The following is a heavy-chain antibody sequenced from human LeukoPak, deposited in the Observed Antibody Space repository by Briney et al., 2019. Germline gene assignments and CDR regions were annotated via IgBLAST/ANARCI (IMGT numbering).Heavy chain of an antibody. V-gene: IGHV4-30-2*01. CDR1: GGSISSGGYS. CDR3: ARDSGSDYYGMDV. CDR2: IYHSGST. D-gene: IGHD5-12*01. Sequence: SETLSLTCAVSGGSISSGGYSWSWIRQPPGKGLEWIGYIYHSGSTYYNPSLKSRVTISVDRSKNQFSLKLSSVTAADTAVYYCARDSGSDYYGMDVWGQGTTVTASS. J-gene: IGHJ6*02.